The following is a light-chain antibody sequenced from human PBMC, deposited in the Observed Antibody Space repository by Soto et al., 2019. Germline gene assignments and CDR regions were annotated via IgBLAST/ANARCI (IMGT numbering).Light chain of an antibody. CDR3: QQRSNWP. CDR1: QSVANY. J-gene: IGKJ3*01. V-gene: IGKV3-11*01. CDR2: DAS. Sequence: EIVVAQSPATLCLSPGERATLSCRASQSVANYLAWYQQKPGQAPRLLIYDASSRAAGVPARFSGSGSGTDFTLTISSLEPEDFAVYYCQQRSNWPVGPGTTVDIK.